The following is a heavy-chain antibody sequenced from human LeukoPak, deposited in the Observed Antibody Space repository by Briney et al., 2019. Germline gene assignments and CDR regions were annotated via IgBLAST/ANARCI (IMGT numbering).Heavy chain of an antibody. J-gene: IGHJ4*02. CDR2: INPSGGST. V-gene: IGHV1-46*01. D-gene: IGHD6-13*01. CDR1: GYTFTSYY. Sequence: ASVKVSCKASGYTFTSYYMHWVRQAPGQGLEWMGIINPSGGSTSYAQKFQGRVTMTRDTSTSTVYMELSSLRSEDTAVYYCAREKIAAGAAQYLYYFDYWGQGTLVTVSS. CDR3: AREKIAAGAAQYLYYFDY.